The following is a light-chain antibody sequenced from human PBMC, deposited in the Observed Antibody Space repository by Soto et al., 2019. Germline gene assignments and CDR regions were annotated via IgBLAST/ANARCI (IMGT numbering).Light chain of an antibody. Sequence: ETVLTQSPGTMSLSPGEGATLSCRASQSVSSAHLAWYQQKPGQAPRHLIYGAFSRATGIPDRFSGSGSGPDFTLAISRLEPEDCGIYYCQQYGSSPMYTFGQGTKLEI. CDR1: QSVSSAH. CDR2: GAF. V-gene: IGKV3-20*01. J-gene: IGKJ2*01. CDR3: QQYGSSPMYT.